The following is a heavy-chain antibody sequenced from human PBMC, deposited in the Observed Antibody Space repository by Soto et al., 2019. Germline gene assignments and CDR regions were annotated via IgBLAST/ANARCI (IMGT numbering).Heavy chain of an antibody. CDR2: INAGNGNT. Sequence: ASVKVSCKASGYTFTSYAMHWVRQAPGQRLEWMGWINAGNGNTKYSQKFQGRVTITRDTPASTAYMELSSLRSEDTAVYYCARGYSGPFNWFDPWGQGTLVTVSA. CDR3: ARGYSGPFNWFDP. D-gene: IGHD1-26*01. J-gene: IGHJ5*02. V-gene: IGHV1-3*01. CDR1: GYTFTSYA.